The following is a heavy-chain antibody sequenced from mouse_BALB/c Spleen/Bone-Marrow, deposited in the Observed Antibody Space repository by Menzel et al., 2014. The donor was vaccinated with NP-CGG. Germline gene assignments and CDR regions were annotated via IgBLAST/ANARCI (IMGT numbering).Heavy chain of an antibody. CDR2: ISSGSSTI. V-gene: IGHV5-17*02. D-gene: IGHD1-1*01. CDR1: GFTFSSFG. J-gene: IGHJ2*01. CDR3: ARRYYGSSFSYFDY. Sequence: EVKVVESGGGLVQPGGSRKLSCAASGFTFSSFGMHWVRQAPEKGLEWVAYISSGSSTIYYADTVKGRFTISRDNPKNTLFLQMTSLRSEDTAMYYCARRYYGSSFSYFDYWGQGTTLTVPS.